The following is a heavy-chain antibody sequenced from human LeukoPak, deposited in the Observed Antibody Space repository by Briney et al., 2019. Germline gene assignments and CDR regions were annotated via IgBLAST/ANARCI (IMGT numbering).Heavy chain of an antibody. CDR1: GYTFTGYY. J-gene: IGHJ4*02. Sequence: ASVKVSCKASGYTFTGYYMHWVRQAPGQGLEWMGWINPNSGGTNYAQKFQDRVTMTTDTSTNTAFLELRTLRSSDTAIYYCARDLPPPDGDYENYFDFWGQGTLVAVST. CDR3: ARDLPPPDGDYENYFDF. CDR2: INPNSGGT. D-gene: IGHD4-17*01. V-gene: IGHV1-2*02.